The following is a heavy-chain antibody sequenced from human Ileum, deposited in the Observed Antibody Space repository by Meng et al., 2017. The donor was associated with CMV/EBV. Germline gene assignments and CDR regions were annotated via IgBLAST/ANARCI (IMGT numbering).Heavy chain of an antibody. J-gene: IGHJ6*02. Sequence: GGSLRLSCAASGFTFSSYVMSWVRQAPGKGLDWVSGISGGGGTTYYADSVKGRFTISRDNSKNTLYLQMNSLRAEDTAVYYCAKDRVLPNYYYYGMDVWGQGTTVTVSS. CDR1: GFTFSSYV. D-gene: IGHD2/OR15-2a*01. CDR2: ISGGGGTT. CDR3: AKDRVLPNYYYYGMDV. V-gene: IGHV3-23*01.